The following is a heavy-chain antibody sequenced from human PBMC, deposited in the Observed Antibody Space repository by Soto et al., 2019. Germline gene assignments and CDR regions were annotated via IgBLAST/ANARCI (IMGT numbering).Heavy chain of an antibody. Sequence: ASVKVSCKASGYTFTSYFMHWVRQAPGQGLEWMGIINPGGGSTDYAQKFQGRVTMTRDTSTSTVYMDLSSLRSEDTAVYYCAADRTYCGGDCYVDWGQGTLVTVSS. CDR3: AADRTYCGGDCYVD. J-gene: IGHJ4*02. V-gene: IGHV1-46*01. CDR1: GYTFTSYF. D-gene: IGHD2-21*02. CDR2: INPGGGST.